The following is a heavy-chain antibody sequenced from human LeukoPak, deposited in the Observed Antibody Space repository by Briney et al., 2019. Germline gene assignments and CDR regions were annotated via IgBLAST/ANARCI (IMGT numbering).Heavy chain of an antibody. Sequence: SQTLSLTCTVSGGSISSGGYYWSWIRQPPGKGLEWIGEINHSGSTNYNPSLKSRVTISVDTSKNQFSLKLSSVTAADTAVYYCARALTLGYGTRWGYWGQGTLVTVSS. CDR3: ARALTLGYGTRWGY. V-gene: IGHV4-30-2*01. CDR1: GGSISSGGYY. D-gene: IGHD5-18*01. J-gene: IGHJ4*02. CDR2: INHSGST.